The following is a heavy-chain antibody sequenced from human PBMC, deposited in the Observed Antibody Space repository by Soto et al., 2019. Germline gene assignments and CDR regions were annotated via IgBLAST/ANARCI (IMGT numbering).Heavy chain of an antibody. Sequence: GGSLRLSCAASGFTFSSYNMNWVRQAPGKGLEWVSSISSSSRYMYYADSVKGRLTISRDNAKNSLYLHMNSLRAEDTAVYYCARGYCSRTSCYTGDAFDIWGQGTVVTVSS. CDR1: GFTFSSYN. CDR2: ISSSSRYM. CDR3: ARGYCSRTSCYTGDAFDI. V-gene: IGHV3-21*01. J-gene: IGHJ3*02. D-gene: IGHD2-2*02.